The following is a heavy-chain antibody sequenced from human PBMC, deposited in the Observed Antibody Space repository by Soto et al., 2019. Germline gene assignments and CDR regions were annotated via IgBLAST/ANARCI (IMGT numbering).Heavy chain of an antibody. V-gene: IGHV3-33*01. CDR1: GFTFSSYG. D-gene: IGHD3-3*01. CDR2: IWYDGSNK. CDR3: ARDPRTLNYDFWSGPYYYYYYMDV. Sequence: GGSLRLSCAASGFTFSSYGMHWVRQAPGKGLEWVAVIWYDGSNKYYADSVKGRFTISRDNSKNTLYLQMNSLRAEDTAVYYCARDPRTLNYDFWSGPYYYYYYMDVWGKGTTVTVSS. J-gene: IGHJ6*03.